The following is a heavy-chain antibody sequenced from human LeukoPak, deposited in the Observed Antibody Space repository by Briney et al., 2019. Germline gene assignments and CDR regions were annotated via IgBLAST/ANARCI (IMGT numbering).Heavy chain of an antibody. CDR3: AKPACSGGSCYSFGYYYYGMDV. J-gene: IGHJ6*02. CDR1: GFTFSSYA. D-gene: IGHD2-15*01. CDR2: ISGSGGST. V-gene: IGHV3-23*01. Sequence: GGSLRLSCAASGFTFSSYAMSWVRQAPGKGLEWVSAISGSGGSTYYADSVKGRFTISRDNSKNTLYLQMNSLRAEDTAVYYCAKPACSGGSCYSFGYYYYGMDVWGQGTTVTVSS.